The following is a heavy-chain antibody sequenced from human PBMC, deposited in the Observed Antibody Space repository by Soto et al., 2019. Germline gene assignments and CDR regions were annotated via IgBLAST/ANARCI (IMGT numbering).Heavy chain of an antibody. Sequence: QVQLVQSGAEVKKPGASVKISCKASGYTFTSYYIHWVRQAPGQGLEWMGIINPNGGSTTYAQNFQGRVTMTRDTSTSTVYMELSSLRSEDTAVYYCANRLGYWGQGTLVTVSS. CDR2: INPNGGST. D-gene: IGHD3-16*01. V-gene: IGHV1-46*01. CDR1: GYTFTSYY. CDR3: ANRLGY. J-gene: IGHJ4*02.